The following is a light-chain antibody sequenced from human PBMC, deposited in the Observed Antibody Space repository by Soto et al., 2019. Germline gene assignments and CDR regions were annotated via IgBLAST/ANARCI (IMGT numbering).Light chain of an antibody. CDR3: QQSSSGIT. Sequence: EIVLTQSPATLSLSPGERATLSCRASQSVSDYLVWYRQKPGQAPGLLIYDASNRATGIPARFSGSGSGTDFSLTISSLEPEGFAVSSYQQSSSGITFGQGRLLEIK. V-gene: IGKV3-11*01. J-gene: IGKJ5*01. CDR2: DAS. CDR1: QSVSDY.